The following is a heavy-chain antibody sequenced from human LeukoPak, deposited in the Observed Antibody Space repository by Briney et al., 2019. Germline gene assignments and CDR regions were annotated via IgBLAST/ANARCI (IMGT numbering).Heavy chain of an antibody. Sequence: PGGSLRLSCAASGFTFSSYNMNWVRQAPGKGLERVSYISSGSSTIYYADSVKGRFTISRDNAKNSLYLQMNSLRAEDTAVYYCARTMSSSWYNWFDPWGQGTLVIVSS. J-gene: IGHJ5*02. CDR1: GFTFSSYN. CDR3: ARTMSSSWYNWFDP. D-gene: IGHD6-13*01. V-gene: IGHV3-48*01. CDR2: ISSGSSTI.